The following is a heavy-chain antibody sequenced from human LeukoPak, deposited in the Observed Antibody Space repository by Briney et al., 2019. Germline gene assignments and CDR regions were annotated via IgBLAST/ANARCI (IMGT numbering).Heavy chain of an antibody. CDR2: ISADNGNT. CDR3: ARDPGSGYSYGRGWFDP. Sequence: ASVKVSCKASGYTFTNYGLNWVRQAPGQGLEWMGWISADNGNTNYVQRLQGRVTMTTDTSTSTAYMELRSLTSDDTAFYYCARDPGSGYSYGRGWFDPWGQGTLVTVSS. CDR1: GYTFTNYG. D-gene: IGHD5-18*01. V-gene: IGHV1-18*01. J-gene: IGHJ5*02.